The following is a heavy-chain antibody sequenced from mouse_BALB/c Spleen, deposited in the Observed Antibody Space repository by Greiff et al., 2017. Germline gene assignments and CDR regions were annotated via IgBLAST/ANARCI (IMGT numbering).Heavy chain of an antibody. V-gene: IGHV5-4*02. CDR1: GFTFSDYY. D-gene: IGHD1-2*01. J-gene: IGHJ3*01. Sequence: EVKVVESGGGLVKPGGSLKLSCAASGFTFSDYYMYWVRQTPEKRLEWVATISDGGSYTYYPDSVKGRFTISRDNAKNNLYLQMSSLKSEDTAMYYYAREQGHYNDYWGQGTLVTVSA. CDR2: ISDGGSYT. CDR3: AREQGHYNDY.